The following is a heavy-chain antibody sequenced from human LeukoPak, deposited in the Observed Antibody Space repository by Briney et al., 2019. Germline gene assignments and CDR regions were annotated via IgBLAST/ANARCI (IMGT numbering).Heavy chain of an antibody. D-gene: IGHD3-3*01. J-gene: IGHJ4*02. V-gene: IGHV3-21*01. CDR1: GFTFSDYS. CDR3: ARDLHYDFWSGYNPFDY. CDR2: ISSSSSYI. Sequence: GGSLRLSCAASGFTFSDYSMNWVRQAPGKGLEWVSTISSSSSYIYYADSVKGRFTISRDNAKSSLYLQMNSLRAEDTAVYYCARDLHYDFWSGYNPFDYWGQGTLVTVSS.